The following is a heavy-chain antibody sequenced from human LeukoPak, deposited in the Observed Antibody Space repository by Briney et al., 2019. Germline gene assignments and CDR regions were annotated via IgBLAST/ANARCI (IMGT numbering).Heavy chain of an antibody. V-gene: IGHV3-21*01. J-gene: IGHJ4*02. CDR3: ARDPSSGYSNTHPDY. D-gene: IGHD3-22*01. Sequence: PGGSLRLSCAASGLTFSSYSMSWVRQAPGKGLEWVSSISSSSSYIYYADSVKGRFTISRDNAKNSLYLQMNSLRAEDTAVYYCARDPSSGYSNTHPDYWGQGTLVTVSS. CDR2: ISSSSSYI. CDR1: GLTFSSYS.